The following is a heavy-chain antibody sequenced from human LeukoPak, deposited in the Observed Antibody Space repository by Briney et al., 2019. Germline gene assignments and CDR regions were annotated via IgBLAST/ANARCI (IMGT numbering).Heavy chain of an antibody. Sequence: GGSLRLSCAASGFTVSSNYMSWVRQAPKEGLEWVSVIYSGGSTYYADSVKGRFTISRHNSKNTLYLQMNSLRAEDTAVYYCASAGYSSGWYPYYFDYWGQGTLVTVSS. CDR2: IYSGGST. D-gene: IGHD6-19*01. J-gene: IGHJ4*02. V-gene: IGHV3-53*04. CDR1: GFTVSSNY. CDR3: ASAGYSSGWYPYYFDY.